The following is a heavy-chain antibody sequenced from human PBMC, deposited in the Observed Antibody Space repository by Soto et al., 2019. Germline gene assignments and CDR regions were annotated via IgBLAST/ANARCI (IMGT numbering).Heavy chain of an antibody. CDR3: ARDIAAAGTSLRDYYYGMDV. CDR2: INPSGGST. Sequence: ASVKVSCKASGYTFTSYYMHWVRQAPGQGLEWMGIINPSGGSTSYAQKFQGRVTMTRDTSTSTVYMELSSPRSEDTAVYYCARDIAAAGTSLRDYYYGMDVWG. V-gene: IGHV1-46*01. J-gene: IGHJ6*02. D-gene: IGHD6-13*01. CDR1: GYTFTSYY.